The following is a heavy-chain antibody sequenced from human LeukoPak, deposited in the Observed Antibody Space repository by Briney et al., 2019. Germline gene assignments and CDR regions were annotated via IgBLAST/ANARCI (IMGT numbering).Heavy chain of an antibody. CDR2: IYYSGST. Sequence: SETLSLTCTVSGGSISSYYWNWIRQPPGKGLEWIAYIYYSGSTNYNPSLESRVTISVDTSKNQFSLKLSSVTAADTAFYYCARDRGYGGYAAGLDYWGQGILVTV. CDR3: ARDRGYGGYAAGLDY. D-gene: IGHD5-12*01. J-gene: IGHJ4*02. V-gene: IGHV4-59*01. CDR1: GGSISSYY.